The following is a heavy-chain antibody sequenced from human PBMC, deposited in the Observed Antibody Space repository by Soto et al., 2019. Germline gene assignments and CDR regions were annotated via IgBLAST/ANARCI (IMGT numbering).Heavy chain of an antibody. CDR2: ISYDGSNK. D-gene: IGHD3-16*01. Sequence: PGGSLRLSCAASGFTFSSYGMHWVRQAPGKGLEWVAVISYDGSNKYYADSVKGRFTISRDNSKNTLYLQMNSLRAEDTAVYYCAKDGAGGYYYYYYMDVWGKGTTVTVSS. CDR1: GFTFSSYG. J-gene: IGHJ6*03. CDR3: AKDGAGGYYYYYYMDV. V-gene: IGHV3-30*18.